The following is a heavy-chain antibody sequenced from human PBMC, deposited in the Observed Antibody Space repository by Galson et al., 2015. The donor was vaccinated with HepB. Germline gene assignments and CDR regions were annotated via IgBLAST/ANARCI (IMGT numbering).Heavy chain of an antibody. D-gene: IGHD1-7*01. J-gene: IGHJ4*02. CDR3: ATGSELELRYFDY. Sequence: SVKVSCKASGYTFTSYDINWVRQATGQGLEWMGWMNPNSGNTGYAQKFQGRVTMTRNTSISTAYMELSSLRSEDTAVYYCATGSELELRYFDYWGQGTLVTVSS. V-gene: IGHV1-8*01. CDR1: GYTFTSYD. CDR2: MNPNSGNT.